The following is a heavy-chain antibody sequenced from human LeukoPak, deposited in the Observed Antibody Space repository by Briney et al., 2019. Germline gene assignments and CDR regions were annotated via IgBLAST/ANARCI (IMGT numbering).Heavy chain of an antibody. J-gene: IGHJ4*02. V-gene: IGHV3-53*01. Sequence: GGSLSLSCAASGFSVSNYYMSWVRQAPGKGLEWVSVIYSGGNTYYTDSVKGRFTISRDNPKNTVFLQMGSLRGEDTAVYYCARCYYDGSGFYYYFDYWGQGTLVTVSS. CDR1: GFSVSNYY. D-gene: IGHD3-22*01. CDR2: IYSGGNT. CDR3: ARCYYDGSGFYYYFDY.